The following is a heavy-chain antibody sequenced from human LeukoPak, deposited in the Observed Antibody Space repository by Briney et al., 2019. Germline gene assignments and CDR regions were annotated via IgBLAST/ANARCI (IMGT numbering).Heavy chain of an antibody. CDR2: MSHSGNT. D-gene: IGHD6-6*01. CDR1: GDSISNGGYY. J-gene: IGHJ4*02. Sequence: SETLSLTCSVSGDSISNGGYYWGWIRQPPGKGLEWIGYMSHSGNTYYNPSLTSRVIISVDRSKNQFSLKLNSVTAADTAVYYCARGGSRTSPTNFDYWGQGILVTVSS. V-gene: IGHV4-30-2*01. CDR3: ARGGSRTSPTNFDY.